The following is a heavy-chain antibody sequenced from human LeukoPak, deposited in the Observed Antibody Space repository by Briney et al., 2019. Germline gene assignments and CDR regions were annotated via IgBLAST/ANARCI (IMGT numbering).Heavy chain of an antibody. J-gene: IGHJ4*02. CDR2: IYYSGST. CDR1: GGSISSGDYY. CDR3: AREGYYDFWSGPAPYFDY. Sequence: KPSQTLSLTCTVSGGSISSGDYYWSWIRQPPGKGLEWIGYIYYSGSTNYNPSLKSRVTISVDTSKNQFSLKLSSVTAADTAVYYCAREGYYDFWSGPAPYFDYWGQGTLVTVSS. V-gene: IGHV4-30-4*01. D-gene: IGHD3-3*01.